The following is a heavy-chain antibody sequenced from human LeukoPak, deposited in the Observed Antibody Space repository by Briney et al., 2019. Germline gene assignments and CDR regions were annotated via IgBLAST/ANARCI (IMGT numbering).Heavy chain of an antibody. CDR1: GYTFTGHY. CDR3: ARDLSITMVRAPFY. V-gene: IGHV1-2*02. D-gene: IGHD3-10*01. J-gene: IGHJ4*02. CDR2: INPNSGGT. Sequence: ASVKVSCKASGYTFTGHYIQWVRQAPGQGLEWMGWINPNSGGTNYAQKFQGRVTMTRDTSISTAFMELSRLRSDDTAVYYCARDLSITMVRAPFYWGPGTPVTVSS.